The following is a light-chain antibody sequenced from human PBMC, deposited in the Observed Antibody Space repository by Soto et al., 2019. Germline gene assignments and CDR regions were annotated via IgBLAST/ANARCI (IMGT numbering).Light chain of an antibody. CDR2: GAY. Sequence: ILLTQSPDTLSLSPGATAILSCRASQSVISNYLAWFQQKPGQAPRLLIYGAYNRATGIPDRFSGSGSGTDFTLTISRLESEDSAVYYCQQYGSSPPITFGQGARLEIK. CDR3: QQYGSSPPIT. CDR1: QSVISNY. J-gene: IGKJ5*01. V-gene: IGKV3-20*01.